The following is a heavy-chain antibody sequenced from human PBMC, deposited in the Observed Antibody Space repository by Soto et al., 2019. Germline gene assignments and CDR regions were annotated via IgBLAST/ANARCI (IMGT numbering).Heavy chain of an antibody. CDR1: GGSISSYY. D-gene: IGHD2-15*01. CDR3: ARDRGCSGGSCYSVFDY. Sequence: PSETLSLTCTVSGGSISSYYWSWIRQPPGKGLEWIGYIYYSGSTNYNPSLKSRVTISVDTSKNQFSLKLSSVTAADTAVYYCARDRGCSGGSCYSVFDYWGQGTLVTVSS. V-gene: IGHV4-59*01. J-gene: IGHJ4*02. CDR2: IYYSGST.